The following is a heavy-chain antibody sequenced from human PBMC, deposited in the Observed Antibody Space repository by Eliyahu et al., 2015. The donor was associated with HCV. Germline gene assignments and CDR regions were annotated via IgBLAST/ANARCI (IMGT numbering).Heavy chain of an antibody. CDR2: IYTSGST. J-gene: IGHJ6*02. CDR3: ARDDTGDFWSGYRASYYYGMDV. D-gene: IGHD3-3*01. V-gene: IGHV4-4*07. Sequence: QVQLQESGPGLVKPSETLSLTCTVSGXSISXYXWSWIRQPAGKGLEWIGRIYTSGSTNYNPSLKSRVTMSVDTSKNQFSLKLSSVTAADTAVYYCARDDTGDFWSGYRASYYYGMDVWGQGTTVTVSS. CDR1: GXSISXYX.